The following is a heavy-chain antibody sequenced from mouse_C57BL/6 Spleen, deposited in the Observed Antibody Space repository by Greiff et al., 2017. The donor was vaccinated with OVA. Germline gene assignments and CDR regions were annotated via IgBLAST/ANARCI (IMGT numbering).Heavy chain of an antibody. CDR2: IRNKANGYTT. V-gene: IGHV7-3*01. J-gene: IGHJ2*01. CDR3: ASWRVDYTYDY. D-gene: IGHD2-4*01. Sequence: EVMLVESGGGLVQPGGSLSLSCAASGFTFTDYYMSWVRQPPGKALEWLGFIRNKANGYTTEYSASVKGRFTISRDNSQSILYMQMKTLRAEDTATYYCASWRVDYTYDYWGQGTTVTVSS. CDR1: GFTFTDYY.